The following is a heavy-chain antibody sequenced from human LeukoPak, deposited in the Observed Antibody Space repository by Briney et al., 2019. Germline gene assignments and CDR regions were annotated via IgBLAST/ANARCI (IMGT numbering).Heavy chain of an antibody. D-gene: IGHD3-9*01. CDR2: ISSNGGST. CDR3: AREMSSIFPPYFYGMDV. Sequence: PGGSLRLSCSASGFTFSSYAMHWVRQAPGKGLEYVSAISSNGGSTYYANSVKGRFTISRDNSKNTLYLQMGSLRAEDMAVYYCAREMSSIFPPYFYGMDVWGQGTTVTGPS. CDR1: GFTFSSYA. V-gene: IGHV3-64*01. J-gene: IGHJ6*02.